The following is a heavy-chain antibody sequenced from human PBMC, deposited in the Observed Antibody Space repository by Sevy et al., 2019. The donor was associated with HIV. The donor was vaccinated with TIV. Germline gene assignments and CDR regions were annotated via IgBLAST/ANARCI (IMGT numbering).Heavy chain of an antibody. CDR1: GYTFTGYY. Sequence: ASVKVSCKASGYTFTGYYMHWVRQAPGQGLEWMGWINPNSGGTNYAQKFQGRVTMTRDTSISTAYMELSRLRSDDTAVYYCARDYGSGSYYGSQGFYDYWGQGTLVTVSS. CDR3: ARDYGSGSYYGSQGFYDY. D-gene: IGHD3-10*01. CDR2: INPNSGGT. J-gene: IGHJ4*02. V-gene: IGHV1-2*02.